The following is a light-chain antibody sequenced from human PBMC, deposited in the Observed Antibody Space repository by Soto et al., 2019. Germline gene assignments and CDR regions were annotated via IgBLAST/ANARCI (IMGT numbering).Light chain of an antibody. V-gene: IGKV1-8*01. CDR2: AAS. Sequence: AIWMTQSPSSLSASTGDRVTITCRASQGISNYLAWYQQKPGKAPKVLIHAASTLQGGVPSRFSGSGSGTDFTLTISYLQSEDFATYYCQQYYTHPWTFGQGTKVEIK. J-gene: IGKJ1*01. CDR3: QQYYTHPWT. CDR1: QGISNY.